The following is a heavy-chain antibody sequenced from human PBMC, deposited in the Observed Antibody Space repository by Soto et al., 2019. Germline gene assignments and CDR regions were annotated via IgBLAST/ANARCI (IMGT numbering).Heavy chain of an antibody. CDR3: ARGLTRSYGDYAYYYYYGMHV. Sequence: ASVKVSCKASGYTFTSYGISWVRQAPGQGLEWMGWISAYNGNTNYAQKLQGRVTMTTDTSTSTAYMELRCLRSDDTAVYYCARGLTRSYGDYAYYYYYGMHVWCPGPTVTVAS. CDR2: ISAYNGNT. J-gene: IGHJ6*02. V-gene: IGHV1-18*01. CDR1: GYTFTSYG. D-gene: IGHD4-17*01.